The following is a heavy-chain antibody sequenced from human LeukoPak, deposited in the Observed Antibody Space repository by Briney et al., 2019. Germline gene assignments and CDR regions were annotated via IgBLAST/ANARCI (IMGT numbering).Heavy chain of an antibody. CDR2: ISGSSSYI. V-gene: IGHV3-11*05. CDR1: GXTFSDYY. CDR3: ARDVGGYCTNGVCYGASDM. Sequence: GGSLRLSCAASGXTFSDYYMSWIRQAPGKGLEWVSYISGSSSYINYSDSVKGRFTISRDNAKNSLYLQMNSLRAEDTAVYYCARDVGGYCTNGVCYGASDMWGQGTMVTVSS. J-gene: IGHJ3*02. D-gene: IGHD2-8*01.